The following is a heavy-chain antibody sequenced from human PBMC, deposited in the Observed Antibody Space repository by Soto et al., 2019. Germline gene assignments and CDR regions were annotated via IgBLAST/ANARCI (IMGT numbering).Heavy chain of an antibody. D-gene: IGHD3-3*01. J-gene: IGHJ6*02. CDR2: ISYDGSNK. CDR3: LSVPAFGVVTCYYAMDV. V-gene: IGHV3-30*04. Sequence: QVQLVESGGGVVQPGRSLRLSCAASGFTFSSYAMHWVRQAPGKGLEWVAVISYDGSNKYYADSVKGRFTISRDNSKNTPYQQMNSLRVEDTAVYYCLSVPAFGVVTCYYAMDVWGQGTTVTVSS. CDR1: GFTFSSYA.